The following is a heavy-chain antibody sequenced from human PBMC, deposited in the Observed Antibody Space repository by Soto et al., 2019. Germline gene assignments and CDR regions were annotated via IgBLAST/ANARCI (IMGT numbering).Heavy chain of an antibody. Sequence: PGGSLRLSCAASGFTFSSYAMHWVRQAPGKGLEWVAVISYDGSNKYYADSVKGRFTISRDNSKNTVYLEMKSLRAEDTAVYYCAKVYLGHCISTSCHNWLDPWGKGTLVTVAS. CDR1: GFTFSSYA. CDR2: ISYDGSNK. D-gene: IGHD2-2*01. V-gene: IGHV3-30-3*01. CDR3: AKVYLGHCISTSCHNWLDP. J-gene: IGHJ5*02.